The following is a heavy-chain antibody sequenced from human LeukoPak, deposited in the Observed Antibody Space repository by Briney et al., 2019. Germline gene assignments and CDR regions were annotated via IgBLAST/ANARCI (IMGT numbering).Heavy chain of an antibody. CDR2: MNPNSGHT. V-gene: IGHV1-8*03. Sequence: ASVKVSCKASGYTFTGYDINWVRQAAGQGPEWMGWMNPNSGHTGYAQKFRGRVSITRNTAISTAYMELSSLISGDTAVYYCARLGELSSDDYWGQGTLVTVSS. J-gene: IGHJ4*02. CDR1: GYTFTGYD. CDR3: ARLGELSSDDY. D-gene: IGHD3-16*02.